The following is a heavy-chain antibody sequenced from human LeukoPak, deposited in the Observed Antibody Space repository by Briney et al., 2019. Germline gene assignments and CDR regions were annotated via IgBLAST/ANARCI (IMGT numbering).Heavy chain of an antibody. V-gene: IGHV3-23*01. CDR1: GFTFSSYA. D-gene: IGHD2-15*01. CDR2: TSGSGGST. CDR3: AKDLERYCSGGSCYGDY. Sequence: GGSLRLSCAASGFTFSSYAMSWVRQAPGKGLEWVSATSGSGGSTYYADSVKGRFTISRDNSKNTLYLQMNSLRAEDTAVYYCAKDLERYCSGGSCYGDYWGQGTLVTVSS. J-gene: IGHJ4*02.